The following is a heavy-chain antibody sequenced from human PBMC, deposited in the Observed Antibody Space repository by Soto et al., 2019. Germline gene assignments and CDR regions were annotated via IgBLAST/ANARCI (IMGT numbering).Heavy chain of an antibody. Sequence: GGSLRLSCAASGFTCSSYAMSWVRQAPGKGLEWVSAISGGGGSTYYADSVKGRFTISRDNSKNTLYLQMNSLRAEDTAVYYCAKWQAVAGTFDYWGHGTLVTVSS. CDR3: AKWQAVAGTFDY. D-gene: IGHD6-19*01. CDR1: GFTCSSYA. CDR2: ISGGGGST. V-gene: IGHV3-23*01. J-gene: IGHJ4*01.